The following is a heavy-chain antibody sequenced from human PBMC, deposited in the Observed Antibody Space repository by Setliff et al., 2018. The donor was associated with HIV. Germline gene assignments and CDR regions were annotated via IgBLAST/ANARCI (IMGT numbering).Heavy chain of an antibody. CDR2: ISTRGGT. D-gene: IGHD4-17*01. CDR3: ARAFPMTTVVTQSGYGAFDI. V-gene: IGHV4-4*09. J-gene: IGHJ3*02. Sequence: SETLSLTCTVSAGSISSYYWTWIRQPPGKGLEWIGYISTRGGTTYNPSLKRRVTISVDTSKNQFSLKLSSVTAADTAVYYCARAFPMTTVVTQSGYGAFDIWGQGTMVTVSS. CDR1: AGSISSYY.